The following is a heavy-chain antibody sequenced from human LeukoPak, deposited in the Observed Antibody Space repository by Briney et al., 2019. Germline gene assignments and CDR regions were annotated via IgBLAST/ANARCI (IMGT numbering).Heavy chain of an antibody. V-gene: IGHV5-51*01. D-gene: IGHD2-15*01. CDR2: IYPGDSDT. J-gene: IGHJ6*02. CDR3: ASPLGYCSGGSCYPNYYGMDV. Sequence: GESLKISCQGSGYSFTSYWIGWVRQMRRKGLEWMGIIYPGDSDTRYSPSFQGQVAISADKSTSTAYLQWSSLKVSNTAMYYCASPLGYCSGGSCYPNYYGMDVWGQGTTVTVSS. CDR1: GYSFTSYW.